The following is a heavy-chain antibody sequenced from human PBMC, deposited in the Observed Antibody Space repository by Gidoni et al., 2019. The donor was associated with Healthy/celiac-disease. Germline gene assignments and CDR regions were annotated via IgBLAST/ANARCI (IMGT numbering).Heavy chain of an antibody. Sequence: QLQLQESGPGLVKPSETLSLTCTVSGGSISSRSYYWGWIRQPPGKGLELIGSIYYSGSTYYNPSLMSRVTISVDTANTQFSLKLSSVTAADTAVYYCARLVRGIAVDIRGTHHIDYWGQGTLVTVSS. CDR2: IYYSGST. V-gene: IGHV4-39*01. CDR1: GGSISSRSYY. CDR3: ARLVRGIAVDIRGTHHIDY. J-gene: IGHJ4*02. D-gene: IGHD6-19*01.